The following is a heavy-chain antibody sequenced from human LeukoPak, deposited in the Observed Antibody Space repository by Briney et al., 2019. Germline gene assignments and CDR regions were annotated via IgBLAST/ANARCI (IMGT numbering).Heavy chain of an antibody. J-gene: IGHJ5*02. Sequence: PGRSLRLSCAASGFTFSSYGMHWVRQAPGKGLEWAAVIWYDGSNKYYADSVKGRFTISRDNSKNTLYLRMNSLRAEDTAVYYCARDKEPGWFDPWGQGTLVTVSS. V-gene: IGHV3-33*01. CDR3: ARDKEPGWFDP. CDR2: IWYDGSNK. CDR1: GFTFSSYG.